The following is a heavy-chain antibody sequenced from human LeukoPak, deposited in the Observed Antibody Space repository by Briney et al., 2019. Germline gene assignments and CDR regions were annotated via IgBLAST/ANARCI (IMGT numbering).Heavy chain of an antibody. D-gene: IGHD3-3*01. V-gene: IGHV3-53*01. CDR3: AGDYDFWRRGLRAFDI. J-gene: IGHJ3*02. CDR1: GFTVSSNY. CDR2: IYSGGST. Sequence: PGGSLRLSCAASGFTVSSNYMSWVRQAPGKGLEWVSVIYSGGSTYYADSVKGRFTISRDNSKNTLYLQMNSLRAEDTAVYYCAGDYDFWRRGLRAFDIWGQGTMVTVSS.